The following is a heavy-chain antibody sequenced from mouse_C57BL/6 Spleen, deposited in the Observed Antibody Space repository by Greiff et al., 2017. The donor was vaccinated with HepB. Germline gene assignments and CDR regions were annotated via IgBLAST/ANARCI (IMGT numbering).Heavy chain of an antibody. CDR1: GYTFTNYW. CDR2: IYPGGGYT. CDR3: ARSESYYGSSYDY. V-gene: IGHV1-63*01. Sequence: VQLQPSGAELVRPGPSVKMSCKASGYTFTNYWIGWAKQRPGHGLEWIGDIYPGGGYTNYNEKFKGKATLTADKSSSTAYMQFSSLTSEDSAIYYCARSESYYGSSYDYWGQGTTLTVSS. J-gene: IGHJ2*01. D-gene: IGHD1-1*01.